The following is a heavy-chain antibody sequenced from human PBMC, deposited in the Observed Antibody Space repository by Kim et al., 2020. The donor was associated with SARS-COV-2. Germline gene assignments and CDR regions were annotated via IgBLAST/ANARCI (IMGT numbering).Heavy chain of an antibody. Sequence: VKGRFTMSRDNSKNTLYLQMNSLRAEDTAVYYCAKVGNKYYYGSGSSFDYWGQGTLVTVSS. V-gene: IGHV3-23*01. D-gene: IGHD3-10*01. J-gene: IGHJ4*02. CDR3: AKVGNKYYYGSGSSFDY.